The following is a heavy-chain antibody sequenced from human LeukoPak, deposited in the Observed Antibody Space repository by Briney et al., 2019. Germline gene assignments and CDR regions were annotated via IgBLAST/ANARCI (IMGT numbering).Heavy chain of an antibody. CDR2: IYYSGST. J-gene: IGHJ6*02. D-gene: IGHD3-10*01. CDR1: GGSVSSGSYY. CDR3: ARGAWFGDPDYYYYGMDV. Sequence: SETLSLTCTVSGGSVSSGSYYWSWIRQPPGKGLEWIGYIYYSGSTNYNPSLKSRVTISVDTSKNQFSLKLSSVTAADTAVYYCARGAWFGDPDYYYYGMDVWGQGTTVTVSS. V-gene: IGHV4-61*01.